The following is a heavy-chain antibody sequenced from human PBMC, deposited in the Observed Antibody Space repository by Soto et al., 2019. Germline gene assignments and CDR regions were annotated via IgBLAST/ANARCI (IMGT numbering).Heavy chain of an antibody. CDR1: GGSISSYY. Sequence: SETLSLTCTVSGGSISSYYWSWIRQPPGKGLEWIRYIYYSGSTNYNPSLKSRVTISVDTSKNQFSLKLSSVTAADTAVYYCAREAPKGDYYFDYWGQGTLVTVSS. D-gene: IGHD3-10*01. V-gene: IGHV4-59*01. J-gene: IGHJ4*02. CDR3: AREAPKGDYYFDY. CDR2: IYYSGST.